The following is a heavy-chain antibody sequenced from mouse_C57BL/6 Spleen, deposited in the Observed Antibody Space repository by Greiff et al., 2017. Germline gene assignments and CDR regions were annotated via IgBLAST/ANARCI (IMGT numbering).Heavy chain of an antibody. V-gene: IGHV1-18*01. Sequence: LVEPGASVKIPCKASGYTFTDYNMDWVKQSHGKSLEWIGDINPNNGGTIYNQKFKGKATLTVDKSSSTAYMELRSLTSEDTAVYYCARNDWDSPFDYWGQGTTLTVSS. J-gene: IGHJ2*01. CDR2: INPNNGGT. CDR3: ARNDWDSPFDY. D-gene: IGHD4-1*01. CDR1: GYTFTDYN.